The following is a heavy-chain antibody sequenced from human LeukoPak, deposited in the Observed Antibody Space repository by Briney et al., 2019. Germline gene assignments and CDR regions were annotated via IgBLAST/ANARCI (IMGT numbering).Heavy chain of an antibody. CDR3: ARLDRDAEEGFDH. Sequence: SVKVSCKASGGTFITYAISWVRQAPGQGLEWMGRIIPILDITNYAQKFQGRVTITADKSTSTAYMELSSLRSEDTAVYYRARLDRDAEEGFDHWGQGTLVTVSS. J-gene: IGHJ4*02. V-gene: IGHV1-69*04. D-gene: IGHD5-24*01. CDR2: IIPILDIT. CDR1: GGTFITYA.